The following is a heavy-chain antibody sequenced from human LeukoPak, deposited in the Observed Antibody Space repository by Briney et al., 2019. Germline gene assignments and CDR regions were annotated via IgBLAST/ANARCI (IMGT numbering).Heavy chain of an antibody. D-gene: IGHD3-22*01. CDR2: IYHSGST. Sequence: SETLSLTCAVSGYSISSGYYWGWIRQPPGKGLEWIGSIYHSGSTYYNPSLKSRVTISVDTSKNQFSLKLSSVTAADTAVYYCAGREGGSGYYESAFDIWGQGTMVTVSS. CDR3: AGREGGSGYYESAFDI. CDR1: GYSISSGYY. J-gene: IGHJ3*02. V-gene: IGHV4-38-2*01.